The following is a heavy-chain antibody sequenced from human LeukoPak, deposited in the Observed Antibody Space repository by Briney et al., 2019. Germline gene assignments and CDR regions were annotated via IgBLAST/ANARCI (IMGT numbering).Heavy chain of an antibody. Sequence: ASVKVSCKASGYTFTRYSISWVRQTPGQGLEWMGWISAYNGNTNYAQKFQGRVTMTRDTSISTAYMELSRLRSDDTAVYYCARRGEGLTDAFDIWGQGTMVTVSS. CDR1: GYTFTRYS. V-gene: IGHV1-18*01. CDR2: ISAYNGNT. CDR3: ARRGEGLTDAFDI. J-gene: IGHJ3*02.